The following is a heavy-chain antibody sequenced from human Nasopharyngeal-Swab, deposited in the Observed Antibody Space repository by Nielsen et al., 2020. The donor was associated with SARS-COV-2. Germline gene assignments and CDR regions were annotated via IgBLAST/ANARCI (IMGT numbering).Heavy chain of an antibody. V-gene: IGHV1-2*06. D-gene: IGHD2-15*01. CDR1: AYTFTAYH. CDR3: ARPPPYCSGGSCYSDYYYGMDV. Sequence: ASVKVSCKTSAYTFTAYHVHWLRQAPGQGLEWMGRINPNSGGTNYAQKFQGRVTMTRDTSISTAYMELSRLRSDDTAVYYCARPPPYCSGGSCYSDYYYGMDVWGQGTTVTVSS. CDR2: INPNSGGT. J-gene: IGHJ6*02.